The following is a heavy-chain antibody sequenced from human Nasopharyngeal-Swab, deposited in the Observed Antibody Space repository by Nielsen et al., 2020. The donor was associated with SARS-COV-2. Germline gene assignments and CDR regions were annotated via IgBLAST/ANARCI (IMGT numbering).Heavy chain of an antibody. J-gene: IGHJ6*03. Sequence: SVKVSCKASGGTFSSYAISWVRQAPGQGLEWMGGIIPILGTANYAQKFQGRVTITADKSTSTAYMELSSLRSEDTAVYYCARVRYDFWSGYHDYYYYYMDVWGKGITVTVSS. V-gene: IGHV1-69*10. CDR2: IIPILGTA. CDR3: ARVRYDFWSGYHDYYYYYMDV. D-gene: IGHD3-3*01. CDR1: GGTFSSYA.